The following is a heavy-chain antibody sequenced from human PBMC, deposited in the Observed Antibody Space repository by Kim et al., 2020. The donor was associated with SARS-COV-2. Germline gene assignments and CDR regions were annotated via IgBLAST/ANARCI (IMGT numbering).Heavy chain of an antibody. D-gene: IGHD3-3*01. J-gene: IGHJ3*02. V-gene: IGHV2-5*01. CDR3: AHRQFLGYAFDI. Sequence: RYSPSLKSRLTITKDTSKNQVVLTMTNMDPVDTATYYCAHRQFLGYAFDIWGQGTMVTVSS.